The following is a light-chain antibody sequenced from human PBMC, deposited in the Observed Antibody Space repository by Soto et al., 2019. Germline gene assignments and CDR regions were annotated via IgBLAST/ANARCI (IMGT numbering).Light chain of an antibody. Sequence: QSVLTQPASVSGSPGQSITISCSGTRSDIGSYNYVAWSQQFPGKTPKILSYGVSNRHSGVSSRFSGSKSGHTASLTSSGLQAEDEADYYCISYTGSSTSYVFGSGTKGTVL. CDR2: GVS. CDR1: RSDIGSYNY. J-gene: IGLJ1*01. CDR3: ISYTGSSTSYV. V-gene: IGLV2-14*01.